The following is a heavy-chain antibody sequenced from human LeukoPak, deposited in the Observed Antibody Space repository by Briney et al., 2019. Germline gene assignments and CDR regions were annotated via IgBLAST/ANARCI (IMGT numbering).Heavy chain of an antibody. D-gene: IGHD6-13*01. Sequence: GGSLRPSCAASGFTFSSYAMHWVRQAPGKGLEWVAVISYDGSNKYYADSVKGRFTISRDNSKNTLYLQMNSLRAEDTAVYYCARATSSSWYYFDYWGQGTLVTVSS. V-gene: IGHV3-30-3*01. J-gene: IGHJ4*02. CDR1: GFTFSSYA. CDR2: ISYDGSNK. CDR3: ARATSSSWYYFDY.